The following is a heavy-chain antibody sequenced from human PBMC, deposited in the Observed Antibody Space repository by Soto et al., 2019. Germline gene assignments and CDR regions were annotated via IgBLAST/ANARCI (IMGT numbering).Heavy chain of an antibody. CDR2: ISPYNGNT. Sequence: QVQLVQSGAEVKKPGASVKVSCKASGYTFSSFGISWVRQAPGQGLERMGWISPYNGNTNYAQKVQGRVTMTTDIPTSTAYMELRSLRSVDTSVYYSARDVWDSVLDVLRQTTPTMDVWCLGTTVSVSS. J-gene: IGHJ6*02. CDR3: ARDVWDSVLDVLRQTTPTMDV. V-gene: IGHV1-18*01. CDR1: GYTFSSFG. D-gene: IGHD1-26*01.